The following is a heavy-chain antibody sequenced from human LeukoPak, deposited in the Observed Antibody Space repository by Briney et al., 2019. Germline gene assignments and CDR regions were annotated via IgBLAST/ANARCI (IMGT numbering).Heavy chain of an antibody. CDR1: GYTFTSYD. CDR3: ARGGIAAAAHDP. CDR2: MNPNSGNT. J-gene: IGHJ5*02. V-gene: IGHV1-8*01. Sequence: ASVKVSCKASGYTFTSYDINWVRRATGQGLEWMGWMNPNSGNTGYAQKFQGRVTMTRNTSISTAYMELSSLRSEDTAVYCCARGGIAAAAHDPWGQGTLVTVSS. D-gene: IGHD6-13*01.